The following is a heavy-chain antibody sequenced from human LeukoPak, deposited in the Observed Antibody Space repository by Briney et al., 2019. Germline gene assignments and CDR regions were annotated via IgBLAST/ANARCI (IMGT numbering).Heavy chain of an antibody. J-gene: IGHJ3*02. D-gene: IGHD5-18*01. CDR1: GGSFSDYY. V-gene: IGHV4-34*01. CDR2: INHSGNT. Sequence: PSETLSLTCAVYGGSFSDYYWSWIRQPPGKGLEWIGEINHSGNTYYNPSLKSRVTISVDTSKNQFSLKLSSVTAADTAVYYCAGSGYREGADALDIWGLGTMVTVSS. CDR3: AGSGYREGADALDI.